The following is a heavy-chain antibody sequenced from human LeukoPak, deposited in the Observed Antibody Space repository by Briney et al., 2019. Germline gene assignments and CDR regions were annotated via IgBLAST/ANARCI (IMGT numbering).Heavy chain of an antibody. CDR2: INPNSGGT. Sequence: GASVKVSCKASGYTFTGYYMHWVRQAPGQGLEWMGWINPNSGGTNNAQKFQGRVTMTRDTSISTAYMELSRLRSDDTAVYYCARDLIAARPKAYNWFDPWGQGTLVTVSS. V-gene: IGHV1-2*02. CDR3: ARDLIAARPKAYNWFDP. CDR1: GYTFTGYY. D-gene: IGHD6-6*01. J-gene: IGHJ5*02.